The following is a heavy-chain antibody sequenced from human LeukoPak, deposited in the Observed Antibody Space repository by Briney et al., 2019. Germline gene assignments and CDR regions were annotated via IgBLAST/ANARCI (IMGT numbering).Heavy chain of an antibody. D-gene: IGHD5-18*01. V-gene: IGHV3-30*02. CDR2: IWYDGSNK. CDR3: AKEGRDPGYSYGYSVLYFDY. CDR1: GFTFSSYG. Sequence: PGGSLRLSCAASGFTFSSYGMHWVRQAPGKGLEWVAVIWYDGSNKYYADSVKGRFTISRDNSKNTLYLQMNSLRAEDTAVYYCAKEGRDPGYSYGYSVLYFDYWGQGTLVTVSS. J-gene: IGHJ4*02.